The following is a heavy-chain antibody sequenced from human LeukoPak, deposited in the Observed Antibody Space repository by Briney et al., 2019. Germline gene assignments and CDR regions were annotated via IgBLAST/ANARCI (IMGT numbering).Heavy chain of an antibody. CDR2: IKPDGIET. CDR3: ARDMDNYYVSIDY. CDR1: GFTFSLYW. J-gene: IGHJ4*02. Sequence: GGSLRLSCAASGFTFSLYWMSWIRQVPGKGLEWLANIKPDGIETYHVDSVRGRFTISRDNARNSLYLQMNSVRAEDTGVYYCARDMDNYYVSIDYWGQGTLVTVSS. V-gene: IGHV3-7*01. D-gene: IGHD1-26*01.